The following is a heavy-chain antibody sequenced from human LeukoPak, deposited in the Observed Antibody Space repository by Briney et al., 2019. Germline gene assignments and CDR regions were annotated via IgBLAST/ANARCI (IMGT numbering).Heavy chain of an antibody. CDR3: ARQYYYDSSGYPLDY. Sequence: SETLSLTCTVSGGSISCGDYYWSWIRQPPGKGLKWIGYIFYSGNTYYNPSLKSRVPISVDTSKNRFSLKLSSVTAADTAVYYCARQYYYDSSGYPLDYWGQGTLVTVSS. CDR2: IFYSGNT. CDR1: GGSISCGDYY. J-gene: IGHJ4*02. D-gene: IGHD3-22*01. V-gene: IGHV4-30-4*01.